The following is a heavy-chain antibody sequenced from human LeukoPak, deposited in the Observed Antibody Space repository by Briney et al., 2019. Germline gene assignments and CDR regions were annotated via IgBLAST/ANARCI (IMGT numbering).Heavy chain of an antibody. D-gene: IGHD2-2*02. CDR2: ISWDGGST. J-gene: IGHJ6*02. Sequence: GGSLRLSCAASGFTFDDYTMHWVRQAPGKGLEWVSLISWDGGSTYYADSVKGRFAISRDNSKNSLYLQMNSLRTEDTALYYCAKDYCSSTSCYTWGRLSYYYYGMDVWGQRTTVTVSS. V-gene: IGHV3-43*01. CDR1: GFTFDDYT. CDR3: AKDYCSSTSCYTWGRLSYYYYGMDV.